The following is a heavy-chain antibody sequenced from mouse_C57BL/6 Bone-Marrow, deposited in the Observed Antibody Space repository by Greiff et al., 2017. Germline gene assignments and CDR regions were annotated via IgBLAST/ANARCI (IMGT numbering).Heavy chain of an antibody. D-gene: IGHD1-1*01. CDR3: SRSGYGGSSYVGYFDV. CDR2: IYPRSGNT. CDR1: GYTFTSYG. Sequence: VQLQESGAELARPGASVKLSCKASGYTFTSYGISWVKQRTGQGLEWIGEIYPRSGNTYYNEKFKGKATLTAAKSSSTAYMELRSLTSEDSSVYFCSRSGYGGSSYVGYFDVWGTGTTVTVSS. J-gene: IGHJ1*03. V-gene: IGHV1-81*01.